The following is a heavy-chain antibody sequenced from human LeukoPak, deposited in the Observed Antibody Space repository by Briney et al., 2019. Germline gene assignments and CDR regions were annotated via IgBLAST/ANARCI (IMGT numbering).Heavy chain of an antibody. D-gene: IGHD2-2*02. V-gene: IGHV4-38-2*02. J-gene: IGHJ4*02. CDR2: IYHSGST. CDR1: GGSISSYY. CDR3: ARVVAAIHFDY. Sequence: TSETLSLTCTVSGGSISSYYWGWIRQPPGKGLEWIGSIYHSGSTYYNPSLKSRVTISVDTSKNQFSLKLSSVTAADTAVYYCARVVAAIHFDYWGQGTLVTVSS.